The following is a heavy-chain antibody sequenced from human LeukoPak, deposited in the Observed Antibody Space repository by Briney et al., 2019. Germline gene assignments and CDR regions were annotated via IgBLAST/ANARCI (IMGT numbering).Heavy chain of an antibody. CDR2: SSYSGSP. Sequence: TSETLSLTCTVSGGSISSSSYYWAWIRQPPGKGLEWIGSSSYSGSPYYNPSLKSRVTISVDTSQNQFSLKLSSVTAADTAVYYCAKVAKYYYGSETYFFFDHWGQGTLVTVSS. D-gene: IGHD3-10*01. J-gene: IGHJ4*02. CDR1: GGSISSSSYY. V-gene: IGHV4-39*07. CDR3: AKVAKYYYGSETYFFFDH.